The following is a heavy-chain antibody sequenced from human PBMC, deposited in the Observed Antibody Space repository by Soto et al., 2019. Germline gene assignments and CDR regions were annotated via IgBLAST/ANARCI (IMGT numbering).Heavy chain of an antibody. D-gene: IGHD3-22*01. V-gene: IGHV4-31*02. CDR2: IYYSGST. J-gene: IGHJ4*02. CDR3: ARYSSGYYFLDY. CDR1: GGSISSGGYY. Sequence: PSETLSLTCTVSGGSISSGGYYWSWIRQHPGKGLEWIGYIYYSGSTYYNPSPKSRVTISVDTSKNQFSLKLSSVTAADTAVYYCARYSSGYYFLDYWGQGTLVTVSS.